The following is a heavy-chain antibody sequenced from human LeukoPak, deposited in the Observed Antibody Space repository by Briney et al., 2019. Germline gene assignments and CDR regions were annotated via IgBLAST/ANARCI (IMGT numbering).Heavy chain of an antibody. CDR1: GFTFSGSA. CDR3: TRSRKWELLGLDY. D-gene: IGHD1-26*01. CDR2: IRSKANSYAT. Sequence: GGSLKLSCAASGFTFSGSAMHWVRQASGKGLEWVGRIRSKANSYATAYATSVKGRFTISRDDSKNTAYLQMNSLKTEDTAVYYCTRSRKWELLGLDYWGQGTLVTVSS. J-gene: IGHJ4*02. V-gene: IGHV3-73*01.